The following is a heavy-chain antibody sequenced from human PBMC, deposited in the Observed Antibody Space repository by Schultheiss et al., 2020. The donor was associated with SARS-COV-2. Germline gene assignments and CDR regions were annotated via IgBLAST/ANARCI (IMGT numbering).Heavy chain of an antibody. D-gene: IGHD3-9*01. CDR2: ISGSGGST. CDR1: GFTFGDYA. V-gene: IGHV3-23*01. J-gene: IGHJ4*02. CDR3: AKDALTVLRYFDWLLGQCVY. Sequence: GGSLRLSCTASGFTFGDYAMSWVRQAPGKGLEWVSAISGSGGSTYYADSVKGRFTISRDNSKNTLYLQMNSLRAEDTAVYYCAKDALTVLRYFDWLLGQCVYWGQGTLVTVSS.